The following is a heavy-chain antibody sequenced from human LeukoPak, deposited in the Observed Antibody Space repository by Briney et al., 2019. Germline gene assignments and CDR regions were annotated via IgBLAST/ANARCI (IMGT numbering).Heavy chain of an antibody. D-gene: IGHD1-1*01. CDR3: ARGGARTGYYYYMDV. V-gene: IGHV4-61*02. CDR1: GGSISSGSYY. CDR2: IYTSGST. Sequence: PSETLSLTCTVSGGSISSGSYYRSWIRQPPGKGLGWIWRIYTSGSTNYNPSLKSRVTISVDTSKNQFSLKLSSVTAADTAVYYCARGGARTGYYYYMDVWGKGTTVTISS. J-gene: IGHJ6*03.